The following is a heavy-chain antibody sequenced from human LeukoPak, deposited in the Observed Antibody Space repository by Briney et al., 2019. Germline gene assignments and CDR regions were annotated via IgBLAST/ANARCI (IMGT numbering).Heavy chain of an antibody. J-gene: IGHJ1*01. Sequence: TSSETLSLTCTVSRGSRDTYNHYWGWLRQSPGKGLEWIGTISSGGNTDYNPSLKSPVTMSLDTSKPQLSLKVISVTAADTATYFCARDLTYAWFFYWGQGALVTVSS. CDR2: ISSGGNT. CDR3: ARDLTYAWFFY. V-gene: IGHV4-39*07. CDR1: RGSRDTYNHY. D-gene: IGHD3-10*01.